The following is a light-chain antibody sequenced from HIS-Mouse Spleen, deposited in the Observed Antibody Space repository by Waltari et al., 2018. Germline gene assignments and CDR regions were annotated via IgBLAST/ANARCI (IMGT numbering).Light chain of an antibody. CDR3: QSYDSSLSGVV. CDR1: SSNIGAGYD. V-gene: IGLV1-40*01. Sequence: QSVLTQPPSVSGAPGQRVPLSCTGSSSNIGAGYDVPWYQQLPGTAPNLLIYGNSNRPSGVPDRFSGSKSGTSASLAITGLQAEDEADYYCQSYDSSLSGVVFGGGTKLTVL. CDR2: GNS. J-gene: IGLJ2*01.